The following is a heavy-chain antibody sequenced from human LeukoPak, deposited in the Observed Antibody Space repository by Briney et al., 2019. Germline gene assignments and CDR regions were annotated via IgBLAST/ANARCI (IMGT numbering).Heavy chain of an antibody. CDR3: AKLGDPINFDC. CDR1: GFTFSSYW. D-gene: IGHD1-26*01. V-gene: IGHV3-74*01. CDR2: INSDGSST. J-gene: IGHJ4*02. Sequence: GGSLRLSCAASGFTFSSYWMHWVRQAPGKGLVWVSRINSDGSSTSYADSVRGRFSISRDNAKNTLYLQMNSLRAEDTAVYYCAKLGDPINFDCWGQGTLVTVSS.